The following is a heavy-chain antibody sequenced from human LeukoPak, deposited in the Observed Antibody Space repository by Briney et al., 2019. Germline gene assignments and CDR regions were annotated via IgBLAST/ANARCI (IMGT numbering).Heavy chain of an antibody. CDR2: ISWNSGSI. CDR3: AKGGLYSSSQRDWFDP. CDR1: GFTFDDYV. Sequence: SLRLSCAASGFTFDDYVMHWVRQAPGKGLEWVSGISWNSGSIGYADSVKGRFTISRDNAKNSLYLQMNSLRAEDTALYYCAKGGLYSSSQRDWFDPWGQGTLVTVSS. J-gene: IGHJ5*02. V-gene: IGHV3-9*01. D-gene: IGHD6-13*01.